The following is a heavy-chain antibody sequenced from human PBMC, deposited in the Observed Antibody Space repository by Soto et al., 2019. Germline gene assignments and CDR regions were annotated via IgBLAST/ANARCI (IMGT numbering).Heavy chain of an antibody. CDR1: GYTFTSYG. CDR2: ISAYNGNT. V-gene: IGHV1-18*01. D-gene: IGHD1-26*01. J-gene: IGHJ4*02. CDR3: ARVHRELLLDRYYFDY. Sequence: ASVKVSCKASGYTFTSYGISWVRQAPGQGLEWMGWISAYNGNTNYAQKLQGRVTMTTDTSTSTAYMELRSLRSDDTAVYYCARVHRELLLDRYYFDYWGQGTLVTVSS.